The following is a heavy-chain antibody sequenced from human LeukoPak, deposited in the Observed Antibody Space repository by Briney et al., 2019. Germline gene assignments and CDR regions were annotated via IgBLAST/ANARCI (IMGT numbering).Heavy chain of an antibody. V-gene: IGHV1-69*13. Sequence: SVKVSCKASGYTFTTYDINWVRQAPGQGLEWMGGIIPIFGTANYAQKFQGRVTITADESTSTAYMELSSLRSEDTAVYYCARSYYYYYMDVWGKGTTVTVSS. CDR2: IIPIFGTA. CDR1: GYTFTTYD. CDR3: ARSYYYYYMDV. J-gene: IGHJ6*03.